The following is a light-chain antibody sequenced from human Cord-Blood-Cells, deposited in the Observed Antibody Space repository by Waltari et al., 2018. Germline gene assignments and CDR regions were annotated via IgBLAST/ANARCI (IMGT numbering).Light chain of an antibody. Sequence: DIQMTQSPSSLSASVGDRVTITCQASQSISSYLNWYQQKPGKAPKLLIYAASSLQSGVPSRFSGSGSGTDFTLTISSLQPEDFATYYCQQSYSRTFGQGTKLEIK. CDR2: AAS. V-gene: IGKV1-39*01. CDR1: QSISSY. J-gene: IGKJ2*01. CDR3: QQSYSRT.